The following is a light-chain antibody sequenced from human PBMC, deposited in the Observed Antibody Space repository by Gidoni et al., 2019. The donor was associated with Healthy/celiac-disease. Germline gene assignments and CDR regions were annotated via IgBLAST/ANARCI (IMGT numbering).Light chain of an antibody. J-gene: IGKJ1*01. V-gene: IGKV1-39*01. CDR1: QSISSY. CDR2: AAS. CDR3: QKSYSTRWT. Sequence: DIQITKSPSSLSASVLYRVTITCRASQSISSYLNWYQQKPGKAPKLMIYAASSLQSGVPSRFSGSGSGKDFTITISSLQHEDFATYYCQKSYSTRWTFGQGTKVEIK.